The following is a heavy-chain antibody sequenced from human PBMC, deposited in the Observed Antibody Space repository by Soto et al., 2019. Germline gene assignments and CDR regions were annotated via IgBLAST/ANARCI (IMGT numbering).Heavy chain of an antibody. Sequence: ASVKVSCKASGYTFTSYGISWVRQAPGQGLEWMGWINAYNGNTNYAQKLQGRVTMTTDTSTSTAYMELRSLRSDDTAVYYCARSPRYSSSWYWFDPWGQGTLVTVSS. CDR3: ARSPRYSSSWYWFDP. CDR1: GYTFTSYG. V-gene: IGHV1-18*01. J-gene: IGHJ5*02. D-gene: IGHD6-13*01. CDR2: INAYNGNT.